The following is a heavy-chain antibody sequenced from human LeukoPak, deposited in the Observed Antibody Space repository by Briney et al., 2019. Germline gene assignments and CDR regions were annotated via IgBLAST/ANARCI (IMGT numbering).Heavy chain of an antibody. CDR1: GFTFTNYA. J-gene: IGHJ4*02. CDR2: ISYDGSDK. Sequence: GGSLRLSCAASGFTFTNYAMHWVRQAPGKGLEWVALISYDGSDKYYANSVKGRFTISRDNSNNTLYLQMNSLRAEDTAVYYCARRATSGSLDYWGQGTLVTVSS. CDR3: ARRATSGSLDY. D-gene: IGHD3-22*01. V-gene: IGHV3-30-3*01.